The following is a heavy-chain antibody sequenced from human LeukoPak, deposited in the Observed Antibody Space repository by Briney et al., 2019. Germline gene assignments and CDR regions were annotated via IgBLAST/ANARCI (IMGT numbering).Heavy chain of an antibody. J-gene: IGHJ5*02. Sequence: ASVKVSCKASGYTFTIYYMHWVRQAPGQGLEWMGIINPSGGSTSYAQKFQGRVTMTRDMSTSTVYMELSSLRSEDTAVYYCARDQTRTTVVNGYPVRRSRVAFDPWGQGTLVTVSS. CDR1: GYTFTIYY. CDR3: ARDQTRTTVVNGYPVRRSRVAFDP. V-gene: IGHV1-46*01. CDR2: INPSGGST. D-gene: IGHD4-23*01.